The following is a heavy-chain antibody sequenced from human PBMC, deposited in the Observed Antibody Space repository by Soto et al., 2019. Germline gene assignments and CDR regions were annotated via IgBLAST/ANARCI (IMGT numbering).Heavy chain of an antibody. V-gene: IGHV3-66*01. CDR2: IYSGGST. J-gene: IGHJ1*01. CDR3: ARDLVGATTEYFQH. Sequence: EVQLVESGGGLVQPGGSLRLSCAASGFTVSSNYMSWVRQAPGKGLEWVSVIYSGGSTYYADSVKGRFTISRDNSKNTLYLQMNSLRAEDTAVYYCARDLVGATTEYFQHWGQGTRVTVSS. CDR1: GFTVSSNY. D-gene: IGHD1-26*01.